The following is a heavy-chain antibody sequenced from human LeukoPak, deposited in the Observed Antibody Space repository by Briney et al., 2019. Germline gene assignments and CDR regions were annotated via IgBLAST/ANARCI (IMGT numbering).Heavy chain of an antibody. D-gene: IGHD4/OR15-4a*01. CDR3: ASFCANCYYGMDV. V-gene: IGHV3-74*01. CDR1: GFTFSSYW. CDR2: ISTDGGRT. J-gene: IGHJ6*02. Sequence: GGSLRLSCAASGFTFSSYWMHWVRQAPGKGLVWVSHISTDGGRTYYADSVKGRFTISRDNAKNTLYLQMDSLRAEDTAVYYCASFCANCYYGMDVWGQGTTVTVSS.